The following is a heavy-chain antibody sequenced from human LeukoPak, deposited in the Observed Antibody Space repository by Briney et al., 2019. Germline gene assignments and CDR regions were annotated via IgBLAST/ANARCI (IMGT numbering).Heavy chain of an antibody. V-gene: IGHV3-30*04. Sequence: GGSLRLSCAASGFTFSSYAMHWVRQAPGKGLEWVAVISYDGSNKYYADSVKGRFTISRDNSKNTLYLQMNSLRAEDTAVYYCAREGTHNDYGDPFDYWGQGTLVPVSS. J-gene: IGHJ4*02. D-gene: IGHD4-17*01. CDR1: GFTFSSYA. CDR3: AREGTHNDYGDPFDY. CDR2: ISYDGSNK.